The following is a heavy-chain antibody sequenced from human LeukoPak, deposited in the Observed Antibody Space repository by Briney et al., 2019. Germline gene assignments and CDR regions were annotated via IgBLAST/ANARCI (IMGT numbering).Heavy chain of an antibody. V-gene: IGHV1-2*06. CDR3: ARGSRGGYSLGY. J-gene: IGHJ4*02. CDR1: GYTFTAYY. CDR2: INPNSGDT. D-gene: IGHD4-23*01. Sequence: ASVKVSCKTSGYTFTAYYMHWVRQAPGQGLEWMGRINPNSGDTNFPQKFQGRVTMTRDTSIRTVYMILSRLRSVDTAVYYCARGSRGGYSLGYWGQGTLLTVSS.